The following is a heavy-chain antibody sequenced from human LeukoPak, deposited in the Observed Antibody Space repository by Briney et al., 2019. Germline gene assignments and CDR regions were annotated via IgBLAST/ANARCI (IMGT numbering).Heavy chain of an antibody. D-gene: IGHD2-8*01. CDR1: GFTFSNYS. CDR3: ARGGSNGSMIY. V-gene: IGHV3-48*01. Sequence: GGSLRLSCAASGFTFSNYSMNWVRQAPGKGLEWVSYISSSSTIYYADSVKGRFTISRDNAKNSLYLQVNSLRAEDTAVYYCARGGSNGSMIYWGQGTLVTVSS. J-gene: IGHJ4*02. CDR2: ISSSSTI.